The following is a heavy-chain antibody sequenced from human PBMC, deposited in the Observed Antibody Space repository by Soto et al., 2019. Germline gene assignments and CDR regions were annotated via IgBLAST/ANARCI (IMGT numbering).Heavy chain of an antibody. V-gene: IGHV3-30-3*01. Sequence: PGGALRLSCAASGLTFSSYTMHCGRQAPGKGLGGVAVISYDVSNKYYADSVKGRFTISRDNSKNTLYLQMNSLRAEDTAVYYFASYEYSSSWYDACDIWGKGTMVT. CDR1: GLTFSSYT. D-gene: IGHD6-13*01. CDR3: ASYEYSSSWYDACDI. CDR2: ISYDVSNK. J-gene: IGHJ3*02.